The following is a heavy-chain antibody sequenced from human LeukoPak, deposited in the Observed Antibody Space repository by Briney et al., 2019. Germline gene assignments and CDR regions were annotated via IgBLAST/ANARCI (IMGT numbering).Heavy chain of an antibody. Sequence: GGSLRLSCAASGFTFDDYAMHWVRQAPGKGLEWVAVISYDGSNKYYADSVKGRFTISRDNSKNTLYLQMNSLRAEDTAVYYCASTTIIAAAGTEYYYGMDVWGQGTTVTVSS. CDR1: GFTFDDYA. CDR2: ISYDGSNK. CDR3: ASTTIIAAAGTEYYYGMDV. V-gene: IGHV3-30-3*01. D-gene: IGHD6-13*01. J-gene: IGHJ6*02.